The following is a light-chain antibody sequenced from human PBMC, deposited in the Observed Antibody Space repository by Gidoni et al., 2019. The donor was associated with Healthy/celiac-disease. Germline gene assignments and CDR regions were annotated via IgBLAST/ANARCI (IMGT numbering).Light chain of an antibody. CDR2: DAS. Sequence: EIVLTQSPATLSLSPGERATLSCRTSQSVSSYLAWYQQKQGQAPRLLIYDASNRATGIPARVSGSGSGTDFTLTSSSLETEDFEVYYWQQRRITWTFGQGTKVEIK. CDR1: QSVSSY. CDR3: QQRRITWT. J-gene: IGKJ1*01. V-gene: IGKV3-11*01.